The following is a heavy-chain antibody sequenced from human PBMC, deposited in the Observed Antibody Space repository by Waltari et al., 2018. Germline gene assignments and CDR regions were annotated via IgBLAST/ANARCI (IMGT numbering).Heavy chain of an antibody. J-gene: IGHJ4*02. V-gene: IGHV1-24*01. D-gene: IGHD6-19*01. CDR2: FDPEDGET. CDR1: GYTLTELS. Sequence: QVQLVQSGAEVKKPGASVKVSCKVSGYTLTELSMHWVRQAPGKGREWMGGFDPEDGETIYAQKFQGRGTMTEDTSTDTAYRELSRLRSDDTAVYYCARDSGYSSGVSDYWGQGTLVTVSS. CDR3: ARDSGYSSGVSDY.